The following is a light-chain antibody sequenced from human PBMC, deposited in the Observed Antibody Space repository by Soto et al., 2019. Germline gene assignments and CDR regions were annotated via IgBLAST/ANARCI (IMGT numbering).Light chain of an antibody. CDR1: SSDIGLYNY. Sequence: QSVLAQPASVSGSPGQSITISCTGTSSDIGLYNYVSWYQQHPGKAPKLIIYEVTNRPSGVSNRFSGSKSDNTASLTISGLQAEDEADYYCSSYTSGTTDYVFGAGTRSPS. V-gene: IGLV2-14*01. J-gene: IGLJ1*01. CDR2: EVT. CDR3: SSYTSGTTDYV.